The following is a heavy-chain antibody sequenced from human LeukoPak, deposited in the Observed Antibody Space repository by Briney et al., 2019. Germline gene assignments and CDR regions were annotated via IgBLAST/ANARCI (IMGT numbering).Heavy chain of an antibody. CDR2: ISAYNGNT. Sequence: ASVKVSCKASGYTFTSYGISWVRQAPGQGLEWMGWISAYNGNTSYAQKLQGRVTMTTDTSTSTAYMELRSLRSDDTAVYYCARIESSGYYYEDHYYYMDVWGKGTTVTVSS. CDR1: GYTFTSYG. CDR3: ARIESSGYYYEDHYYYMDV. V-gene: IGHV1-18*01. J-gene: IGHJ6*03. D-gene: IGHD3-22*01.